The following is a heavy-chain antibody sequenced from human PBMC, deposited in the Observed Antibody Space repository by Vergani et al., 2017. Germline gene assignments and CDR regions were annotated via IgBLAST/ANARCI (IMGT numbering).Heavy chain of an antibody. CDR3: AKDLGFAFGRSTGGFDY. D-gene: IGHD3-10*01. J-gene: IGHJ4*02. CDR2: ISGSGGST. CDR1: GFTFSDYY. V-gene: IGHV3-23*04. Sequence: VQLVESGGGLVKPGGSLRLSCAASGFTFSDYYMSWIRQAPGKGLEWVSAISGSGGSTYYADSVKGRFTISRDNSKNTLYLQMNSLRAEDTAVYYCAKDLGFAFGRSTGGFDYWGQGALVTVSS.